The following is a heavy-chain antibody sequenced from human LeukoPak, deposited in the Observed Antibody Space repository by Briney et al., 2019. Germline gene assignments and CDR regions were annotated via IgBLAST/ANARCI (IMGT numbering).Heavy chain of an antibody. CDR3: ARVSDDSSGYPLSDAFDI. V-gene: IGHV1-69*13. Sequence: ASVKVSCKASGGTFSSYAISWVRQAPGQGLEWMGGIIPIFGTANYAQKFQGRVTITADESTSTAYMELSSLRSEDTAVYYCARVSDDSSGYPLSDAFDIWGQGTMVTVSS. J-gene: IGHJ3*02. CDR1: GGTFSSYA. CDR2: IIPIFGTA. D-gene: IGHD3-22*01.